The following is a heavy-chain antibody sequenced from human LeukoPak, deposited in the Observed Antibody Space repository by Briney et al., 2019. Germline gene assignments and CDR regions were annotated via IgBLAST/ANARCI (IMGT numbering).Heavy chain of an antibody. Sequence: SETLSLTCTVSGDSISSSSYYWGWVRQPPGKGLELIGSIHYSGNTYYSPSLKSRVAISVDTSKNQFSLKLTSVTAADTAMYYCARSKAMIVALFDYWGQETLVTVSS. CDR2: IHYSGNT. CDR1: GDSISSSSYY. CDR3: ARSKAMIVALFDY. V-gene: IGHV4-39*07. D-gene: IGHD3-22*01. J-gene: IGHJ4*02.